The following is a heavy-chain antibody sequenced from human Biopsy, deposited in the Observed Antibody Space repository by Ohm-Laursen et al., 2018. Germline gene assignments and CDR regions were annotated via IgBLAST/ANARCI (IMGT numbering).Heavy chain of an antibody. CDR1: GYTLTALT. V-gene: IGHV1-24*01. J-gene: IGHJ4*02. CDR3: APDINVWNVNY. Sequence: GASVKVSCKISGYTLTALTMHWVRQAPGRGLEWMGGFAPENGKTIYAQKLQGRITMTEDTSTDTAYMELSSLRSEDTAMYYCAPDINVWNVNYWGQGTQVTVSS. D-gene: IGHD1-1*01. CDR2: FAPENGKT.